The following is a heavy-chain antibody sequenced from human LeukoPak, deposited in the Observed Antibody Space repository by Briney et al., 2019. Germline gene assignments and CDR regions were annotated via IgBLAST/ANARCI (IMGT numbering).Heavy chain of an antibody. J-gene: IGHJ5*02. CDR2: VSPGGYT. CDR1: GVSVSDYY. V-gene: IGHV4-34*01. Sequence: SETLSLTCAVSGVSVSDYYWSWIRQSPAKGLEWIGVVSPGGYTTYNPSLRSRVIISEDTSENQLSLNVTSVTAADTALYYCARIRCGRGQARCYNHWAQGSLVTVSS. D-gene: IGHD2-21*01. CDR3: ARIRCGRGQARCYNH.